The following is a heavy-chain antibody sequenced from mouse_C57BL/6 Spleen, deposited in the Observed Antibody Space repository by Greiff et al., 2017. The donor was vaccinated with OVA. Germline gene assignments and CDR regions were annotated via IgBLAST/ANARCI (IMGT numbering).Heavy chain of an antibody. CDR1: GYTFTDYY. V-gene: IGHV1-76*01. Sequence: VQLQQSGAELVRPGASVKLSCKASGYTFTDYYINWVKQRPGQGLEWIARIYPGSGNTYYNEKFKGKATLTAEKSSSTAYMQLSSLTSEDSAVYFCDYYGSSYEDYFDYWGQCTTLTVSS. D-gene: IGHD1-1*01. CDR3: DYYGSSYEDYFDY. J-gene: IGHJ2*01. CDR2: IYPGSGNT.